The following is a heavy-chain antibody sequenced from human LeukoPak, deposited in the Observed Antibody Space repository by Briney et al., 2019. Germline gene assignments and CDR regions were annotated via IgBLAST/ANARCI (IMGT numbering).Heavy chain of an antibody. J-gene: IGHJ6*02. CDR2: FSDSGST. V-gene: IGHV4-59*11. Sequence: SETLSLTCSVSGGFISSHFWSWIRQPPGKGLEWIGHFSDSGSTNYNPSLKSRVTISVDTSKNQFSLKLTSVTAADTAVYYCARGGYYSDSSGYYYNNYYGMAVWGQRTTVTVSS. D-gene: IGHD3-22*01. CDR1: GGFISSHF. CDR3: ARGGYYSDSSGYYYNNYYGMAV.